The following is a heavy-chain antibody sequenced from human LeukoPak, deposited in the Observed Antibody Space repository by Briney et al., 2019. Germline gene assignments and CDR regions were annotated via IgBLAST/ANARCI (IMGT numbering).Heavy chain of an antibody. Sequence: GGSLRLSCEGSGFSLGTYSMTWARQSPGKGLEWGSYISKSNIIYYADSVRGRFTISRDNAKNSLYLRMNNLRADDTAVYYCARDVVAVIRGALHNWLDPWGQGTQVTVSS. J-gene: IGHJ5*02. CDR2: ISKSNII. CDR1: GFSLGTYS. CDR3: ARDVVAVIRGALHNWLDP. D-gene: IGHD2-15*01. V-gene: IGHV3-48*04.